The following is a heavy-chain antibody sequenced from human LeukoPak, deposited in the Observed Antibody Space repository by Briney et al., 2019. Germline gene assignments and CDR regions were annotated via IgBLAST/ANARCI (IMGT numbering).Heavy chain of an antibody. CDR1: GFTVSSNY. V-gene: IGHV4-39*07. D-gene: IGHD3-22*01. CDR3: AREEYYYDSSGLTHAFDI. Sequence: GSLRLSCAASGFTVSSNYMSWVRQPPGKGLEWIGSIYYSGSTYYNPSLKSRVTISVDTSKNQFSLKLSSVTAADTAVYYCAREEYYYDSSGLTHAFDIWGQGTMVTVSS. CDR2: IYYSGST. J-gene: IGHJ3*02.